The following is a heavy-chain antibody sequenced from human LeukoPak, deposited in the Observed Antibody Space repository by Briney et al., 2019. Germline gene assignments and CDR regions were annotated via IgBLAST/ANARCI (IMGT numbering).Heavy chain of an antibody. CDR3: AKDGNYYDSSASHY. V-gene: IGHV3-23*01. CDR1: GFTFSSYG. J-gene: IGHJ4*02. D-gene: IGHD3-22*01. Sequence: GGSLRLSCAASGFTFSSYGMHWVRQAPGKGLEWVSAISGSGGSTYYADSVKGRFTISRDNSKNTLYLQMNSLRAEDTAVYYCAKDGNYYDSSASHYWGQGTLVTVSS. CDR2: ISGSGGST.